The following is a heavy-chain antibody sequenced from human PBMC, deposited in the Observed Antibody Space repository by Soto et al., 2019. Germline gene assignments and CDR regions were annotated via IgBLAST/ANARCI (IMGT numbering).Heavy chain of an antibody. CDR1: GFIFSDYY. CDR3: ARTSRGYNYGTESSYFDY. CDR2: ISTSDFSI. Sequence: GGSLRLSCAASGFIFSDYYMSWIRQAPGKGLEWVSDISTSDFSIYYADSVKGRFTISRDNAKKSLYLQMNSLRAEDTAVYYCARTSRGYNYGTESSYFDYWGQGTLVTVSS. V-gene: IGHV3-11*01. J-gene: IGHJ4*02. D-gene: IGHD5-18*01.